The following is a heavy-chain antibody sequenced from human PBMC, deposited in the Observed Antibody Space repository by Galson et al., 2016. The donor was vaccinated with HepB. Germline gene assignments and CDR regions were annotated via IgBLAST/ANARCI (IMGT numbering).Heavy chain of an antibody. CDR2: IGTAGDT. V-gene: IGHV3-13*04. J-gene: IGHJ6*02. D-gene: IGHD2-2*02. CDR3: VRGLPISTAIV. Sequence: SLRLSCAGSGFTFSWYDLHWVRQPIGKGLEWVSGIGTAGDTYYLDSVKGRFTISRENAKNSSYLQMDSLRVGDTAVYYCVRGLPISTAIVWGQGTTVTVSS. CDR1: GFTFSWYD.